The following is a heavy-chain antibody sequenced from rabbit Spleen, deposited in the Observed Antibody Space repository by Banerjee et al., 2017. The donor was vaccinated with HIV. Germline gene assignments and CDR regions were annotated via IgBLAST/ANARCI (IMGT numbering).Heavy chain of an antibody. Sequence: QEQLVESGGGLVKPEGSLKLSCTASGFSFSNKAVMCWVRQAPGKGLEWISCIAGSSSDFTYSATWAKGRFTCSKTSSTTVTLQMTSLTVADTATYFCARDTGSSFSSYGMDLWGPGTLVTVS. CDR2: IAGSSSDFT. CDR3: ARDTGSSFSSYGMDL. V-gene: IGHV1S45*01. CDR1: GFSFSNKAV. J-gene: IGHJ6*01. D-gene: IGHD8-1*01.